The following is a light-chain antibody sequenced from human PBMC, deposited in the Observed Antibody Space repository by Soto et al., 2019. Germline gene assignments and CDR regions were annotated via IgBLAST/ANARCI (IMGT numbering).Light chain of an antibody. V-gene: IGKV3-11*01. CDR2: HAY. Sequence: VVLTQSPVTLSLSPGERATLSCRASQSFRGLLAWYQQKPGQAPRLLMYHAYNRATGIPPRFSGSGSGTDFTLTISSLEPEDSAVYYCQQRSNWPRTFGQGTKVDIK. CDR3: QQRSNWPRT. CDR1: QSFRGL. J-gene: IGKJ1*01.